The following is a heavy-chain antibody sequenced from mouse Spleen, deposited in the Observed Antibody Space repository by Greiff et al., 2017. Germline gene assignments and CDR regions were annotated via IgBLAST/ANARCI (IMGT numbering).Heavy chain of an antibody. Sequence: VQLQQPGAELVRPGTSVKLSCKASGYTFTSYWMHWVKQRPGQGLEWIGVIDPSDSYTNYNQKFKGKATLTVDTSSSTAYMQLSSLTSEDSAVYYCAGSYYSNSFAYWGQGTLVTVSA. CDR2: IDPSDSYT. CDR3: AGSYYSNSFAY. V-gene: IGHV1-59*01. D-gene: IGHD2-5*01. CDR1: GYTFTSYW. J-gene: IGHJ3*01.